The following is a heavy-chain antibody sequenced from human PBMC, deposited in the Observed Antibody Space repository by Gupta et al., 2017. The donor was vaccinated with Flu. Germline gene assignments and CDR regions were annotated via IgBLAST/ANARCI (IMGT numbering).Heavy chain of an antibody. CDR3: ARGSYGEYSGYEAVY. CDR1: GYSFTFYD. CDR2: MSPSSGNA. Sequence: GYSFTFYDIYWVRQASGQGLEWMGWMSPSSGNADYAQTFQGRVAMTRNTSISTAYLELTSLKSEDTAVYYCARGSYGEYSGYEAVYWGQGTLVTVSA. V-gene: IGHV1-8*01. D-gene: IGHD5-12*01. J-gene: IGHJ4*02.